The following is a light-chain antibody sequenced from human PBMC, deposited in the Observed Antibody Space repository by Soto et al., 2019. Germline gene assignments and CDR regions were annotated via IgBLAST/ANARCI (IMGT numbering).Light chain of an antibody. J-gene: IGKJ5*01. CDR3: QQYHKWPPIT. V-gene: IGKV3-15*01. Sequence: EVVMTQSPVTLSVSPGESATLSCRASQSVDGYLAWYQQKPGQAPRLLIYGASTRATGVTARFRGGGSGTEFTLTISSLQSEDSAVYHCQQYHKWPPITFGQGTRLEIK. CDR2: GAS. CDR1: QSVDGY.